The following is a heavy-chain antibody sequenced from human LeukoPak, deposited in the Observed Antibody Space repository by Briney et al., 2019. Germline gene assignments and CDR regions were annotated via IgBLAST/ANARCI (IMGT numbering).Heavy chain of an antibody. V-gene: IGHV4-38-2*02. CDR1: DYYINNGYY. CDR2: IYHSGNT. CDR3: ARVTGYMIEDYFDY. D-gene: IGHD3-22*01. Sequence: PSETLSLTCRVSDYYINNGYYWGWIRQPPGKGLEWIGSIYHSGNTYYNPSLKSRVTISVDTSKNQFSLRLSSVTAADTAVYYCARVTGYMIEDYFDYWGQGTLVTVSS. J-gene: IGHJ4*02.